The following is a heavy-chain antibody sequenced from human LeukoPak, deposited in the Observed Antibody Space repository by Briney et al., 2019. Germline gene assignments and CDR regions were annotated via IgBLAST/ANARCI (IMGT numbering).Heavy chain of an antibody. D-gene: IGHD6-19*01. Sequence: QPGGSLRLSCAASGFMFDGYGMHWVRQAPGKGLEWVAIIMYDGSNKYYADSVEGRFTISRDNSKNIVYLQMNSLRGEDTAVYYCAKYGQGGWYPLFDHRGQGTLVTVSS. CDR2: IMYDGSNK. CDR3: AKYGQGGWYPLFDH. V-gene: IGHV3-30*02. CDR1: GFMFDGYG. J-gene: IGHJ4*02.